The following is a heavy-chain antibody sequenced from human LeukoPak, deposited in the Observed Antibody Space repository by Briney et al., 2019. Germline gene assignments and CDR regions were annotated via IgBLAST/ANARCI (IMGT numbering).Heavy chain of an antibody. Sequence: SETLSLTCTVSGGSISSSSYYWGWIRQPPGKGLEWIGSIYYSGSTYYNPSINSRVTISVDTSKNQFSLKLSSVTAADTAVYYCARLGYCSGGSCYGPNDYWGQGTLVTVSS. CDR2: IYYSGST. D-gene: IGHD2-15*01. CDR3: ARLGYCSGGSCYGPNDY. J-gene: IGHJ4*02. CDR1: GGSISSSSYY. V-gene: IGHV4-39*01.